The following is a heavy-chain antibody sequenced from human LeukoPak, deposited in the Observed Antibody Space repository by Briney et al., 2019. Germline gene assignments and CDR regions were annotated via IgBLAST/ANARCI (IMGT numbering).Heavy chain of an antibody. D-gene: IGHD2-2*01. J-gene: IGHJ4*02. CDR1: GFAFSSYG. CDR3: ARGAGNYCSSNNCLRYFDY. Sequence: GGSLRLSCAASGFAFSSYGMHWVRQAPGKGLEWVSLIYSDGSTYYADSVKGRFTISRDNSKNTLYLQMNSLRAEDTAVYYCARGAGNYCSSNNCLRYFDYWGQGTLVTVSS. CDR2: IYSDGST. V-gene: IGHV3-53*01.